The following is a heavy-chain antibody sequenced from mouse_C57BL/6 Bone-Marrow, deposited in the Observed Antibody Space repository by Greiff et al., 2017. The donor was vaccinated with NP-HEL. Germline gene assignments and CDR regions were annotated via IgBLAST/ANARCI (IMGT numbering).Heavy chain of an antibody. CDR2: IYPGSGNT. CDR3: ANDAHVPWFAY. V-gene: IGHV1-66*01. J-gene: IGHJ3*01. Sequence: QVQLQQSGPELVKPGASVKISCKASGYSFTSYYIHWVKQRPGQGLEWIGWIYPGSGNTKYNEKFKGKATLTADTSSSTAYMQLSSLTSEDSAVYYCANDAHVPWFAYWGQGTLVTVSA. D-gene: IGHD1-3*01. CDR1: GYSFTSYY.